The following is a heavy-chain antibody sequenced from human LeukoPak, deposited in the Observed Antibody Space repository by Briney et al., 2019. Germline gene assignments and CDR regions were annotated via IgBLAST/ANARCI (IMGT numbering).Heavy chain of an antibody. CDR3: AKGTTFGFPGYFQH. V-gene: IGHV3-30*18. D-gene: IGHD3-16*01. Sequence: GRSLRLSCAASGFTFSSYGMHWVRQAPGKGLEWVAVISYDGSNKYYADSVKGRFTISRDNSKNTLYLQMNSLRAEDTAVYYCAKGTTFGFPGYFQHWGQGTLVTVSS. J-gene: IGHJ1*01. CDR1: GFTFSSYG. CDR2: ISYDGSNK.